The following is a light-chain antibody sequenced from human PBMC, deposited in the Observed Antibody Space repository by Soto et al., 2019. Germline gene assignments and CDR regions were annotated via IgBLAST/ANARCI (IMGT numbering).Light chain of an antibody. V-gene: IGKV3-15*01. CDR3: QQYNSWSLT. CDR1: QSLKSD. CDR2: GAS. Sequence: ETVMTQSPATLSMSPGERATLSCRASQSLKSDLAWYQQKPGQAPRLLIYGASTRATGIPGRFSGSGSGTEFTLTISSLQSEDFAVYYCQQYNSWSLTFGGGTKVDIK. J-gene: IGKJ4*01.